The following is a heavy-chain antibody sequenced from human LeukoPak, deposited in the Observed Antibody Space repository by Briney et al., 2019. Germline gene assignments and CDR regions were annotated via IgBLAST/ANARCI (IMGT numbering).Heavy chain of an antibody. D-gene: IGHD1-26*01. CDR2: IGGSGDST. V-gene: IGHV3-23*01. Sequence: QPGGSLRLSCAASGFTFSSYGMHWVRQAPGKGLEWVSSIGGSGDSTFYADSVKGRFTISRDNSKNTLYLQMNSLRAEDTALYFCAKDRSVNLIVGPQDYWGQGTLVTVSS. J-gene: IGHJ4*02. CDR3: AKDRSVNLIVGPQDY. CDR1: GFTFSSYG.